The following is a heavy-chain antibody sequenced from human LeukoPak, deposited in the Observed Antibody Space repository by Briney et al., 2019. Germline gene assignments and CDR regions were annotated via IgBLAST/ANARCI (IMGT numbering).Heavy chain of an antibody. J-gene: IGHJ6*03. V-gene: IGHV4-34*01. CDR2: VNDSGRI. CDR1: GGSFSNYY. CDR3: ARRWNYGRNYYIDV. D-gene: IGHD1-7*01. Sequence: PSETLSLTCAVYGGSFSNYYWSWIRQPPGKGLEWIGEVNDSGRINYNPSLMSRVTVSVDTSKNQFSLRLTSVTAADTAVYYCARRWNYGRNYYIDVWGNGATVSVSS.